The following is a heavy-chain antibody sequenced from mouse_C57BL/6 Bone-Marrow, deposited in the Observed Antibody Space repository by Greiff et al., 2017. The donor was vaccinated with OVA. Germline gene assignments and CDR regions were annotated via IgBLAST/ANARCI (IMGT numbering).Heavy chain of an antibody. J-gene: IGHJ4*01. Sequence: QVQLKQPGAELVRPGTSVKLSCKASGYTFTSYWMHWVKQRPGQGLEWIGVIDPSDSYTNYNQKFKGKATLTVDTSSSTAYMQLSSLTSEDSAVYYCARLNYYGSTWSMDYWGQGTSVTVSS. V-gene: IGHV1-59*01. D-gene: IGHD1-1*01. CDR2: IDPSDSYT. CDR3: ARLNYYGSTWSMDY. CDR1: GYTFTSYW.